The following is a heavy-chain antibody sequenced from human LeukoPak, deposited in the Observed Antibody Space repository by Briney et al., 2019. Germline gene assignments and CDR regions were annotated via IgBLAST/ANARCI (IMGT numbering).Heavy chain of an antibody. V-gene: IGHV4-30-4*08. Sequence: SETLSLTCTVSGGSISSGDYYWSWIRQPPGKGLEWIGYIYYSGSTYYNPSLKSRVTIPVDTSKNQFSLRLSSVTAADTAVYYCARELRYYYMDVWGKGTTVTVSS. CDR3: ARELRYYYMDV. CDR1: GGSISSGDYY. J-gene: IGHJ6*03. CDR2: IYYSGST.